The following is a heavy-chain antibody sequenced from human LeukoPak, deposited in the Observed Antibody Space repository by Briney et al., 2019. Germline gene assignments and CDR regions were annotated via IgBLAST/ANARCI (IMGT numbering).Heavy chain of an antibody. CDR3: ARRIWGADSQSHTFDI. CDR2: ISRTR. Sequence: PGGSLRLSCAASGFTFSDYYMGWIRQAPGKGMEWNSYISRTRYYAASVKGRFTISRDNAKNSLYLQMNSLRAEDTAVYYCARRIWGADSQSHTFDIWGQGTMVTVSS. V-gene: IGHV3-11*01. CDR1: GFTFSDYY. J-gene: IGHJ3*02. D-gene: IGHD3-16*01.